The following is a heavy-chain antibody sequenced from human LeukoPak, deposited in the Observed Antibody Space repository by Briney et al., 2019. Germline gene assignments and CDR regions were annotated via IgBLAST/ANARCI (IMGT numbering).Heavy chain of an antibody. CDR3: ARDGYYDSSAYYI. D-gene: IGHD3-22*01. J-gene: IGHJ3*02. Sequence: SETLSLTCAVYGGSFSGYYWSWIRQPPGKGLEWIGYIYYSGSTNYNPSLKSRVTISVDTSKNQFSLKLSSVTAADTAVYYCARDGYYDSSAYYIWGQGTMVTVSS. V-gene: IGHV4-59*01. CDR2: IYYSGST. CDR1: GGSFSGYY.